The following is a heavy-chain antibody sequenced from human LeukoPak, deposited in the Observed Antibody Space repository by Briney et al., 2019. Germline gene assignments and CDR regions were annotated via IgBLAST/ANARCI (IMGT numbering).Heavy chain of an antibody. V-gene: IGHV4-34*01. J-gene: IGHJ4*02. CDR3: ARGGPRYYYDSSGYYGR. CDR1: GGSFSGYY. Sequence: SETLSLTCAVYGGSFSGYYWSWIRQPPGKGLEWIGEINHSGSTNYNPSLKSRVTISVDTSKNQFSLKLSSVTAADTAVYYCARGGPRYYYDSSGYYGRWGQGTLVTVSS. D-gene: IGHD3-22*01. CDR2: INHSGST.